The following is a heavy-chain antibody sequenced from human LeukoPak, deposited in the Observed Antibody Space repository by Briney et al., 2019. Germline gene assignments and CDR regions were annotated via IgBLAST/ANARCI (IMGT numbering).Heavy chain of an antibody. CDR2: ISSSGSTI. CDR1: GFTFSSYG. Sequence: GGSLRLSCAASGFTFSSYGMHWIRQAPGKGLEWVSYISSSGSTIYYADSVKGRFTISRDNAKNSLYLQMNSLRAEDTAVYYCARASSSSYFDYWGQGTLVTVSS. CDR3: ARASSSSYFDY. D-gene: IGHD6-13*01. V-gene: IGHV3-48*04. J-gene: IGHJ4*02.